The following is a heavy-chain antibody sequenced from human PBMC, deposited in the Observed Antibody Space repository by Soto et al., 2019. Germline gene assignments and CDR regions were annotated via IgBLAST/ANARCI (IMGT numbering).Heavy chain of an antibody. CDR2: SSYSGGT. CDR3: ACDTYGADY. Sequence: SETPSLTCTVSGDSITSVPYACNWLRQPPGKGREWIGCSSYSGGTYYTPSLKSRVSISLDTSKNQFSLMVNSVTTADTAVYFCACDTYGADYWGRGTLFTVSS. V-gene: IGHV4-30-4*01. D-gene: IGHD3-10*01. CDR1: GDSITSVPYA. J-gene: IGHJ4*02.